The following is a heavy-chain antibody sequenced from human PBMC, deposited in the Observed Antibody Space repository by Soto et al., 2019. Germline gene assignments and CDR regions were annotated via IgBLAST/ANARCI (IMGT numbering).Heavy chain of an antibody. D-gene: IGHD3-22*01. V-gene: IGHV3-7*03. Sequence: PGGSLRLSCVASGFTFSNYWMSWVRQAPGKGLEWVANIKEDGSDKHYVDSVKGRFTISRDNAKNSLYLQMNSLRAEDTAFYYCARDADSSGYYYKYWGQGALVTVSS. CDR3: ARDADSSGYYYKY. CDR2: IKEDGSDK. CDR1: GFTFSNYW. J-gene: IGHJ4*02.